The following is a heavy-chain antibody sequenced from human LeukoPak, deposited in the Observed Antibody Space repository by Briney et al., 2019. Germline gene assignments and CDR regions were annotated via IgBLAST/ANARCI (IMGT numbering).Heavy chain of an antibody. J-gene: IGHJ3*02. CDR2: IYYSGST. D-gene: IGHD2-2*02. Sequence: SETLSLTCTVSGGSNSSSSYYWGWIRQPPGKGLEWIGSIYYSGSTYCNPSLKSRVTISVDTSKNQFSLKLSSVTAADTAVYYCARQIVRYCSSTSCYIYYAFDIWGQGTMVTVSS. V-gene: IGHV4-39*01. CDR1: GGSNSSSSYY. CDR3: ARQIVRYCSSTSCYIYYAFDI.